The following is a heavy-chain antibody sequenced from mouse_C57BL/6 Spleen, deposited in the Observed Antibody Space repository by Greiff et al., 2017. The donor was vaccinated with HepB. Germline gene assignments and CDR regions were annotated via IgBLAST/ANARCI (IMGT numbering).Heavy chain of an antibody. CDR1: GYAFSSYW. D-gene: IGHD1-1*01. J-gene: IGHJ1*03. V-gene: IGHV1-80*01. CDR2: IYPGDGDT. CDR3: ARGGGSSFYWYFDV. Sequence: VMLVESGAELVKPGASVKISCKASGYAFSSYWMNWVKQRPGKGLEWIGQIYPGDGDTNYNGKFKGKATLTADKSSSTAYMQLSSLTSEDSAVYFCARGGGSSFYWYFDVWGTGTTVTVSS.